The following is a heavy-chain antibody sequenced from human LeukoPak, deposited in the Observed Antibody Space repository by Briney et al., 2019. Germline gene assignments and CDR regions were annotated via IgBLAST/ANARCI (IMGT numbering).Heavy chain of an antibody. CDR1: GYTFTGYY. J-gene: IGHJ6*03. CDR2: INPSGGST. V-gene: IGHV1-46*01. D-gene: IGHD3-16*01. CDR3: ARDPCCTFPYYYYYYMDV. Sequence: PTASVKVSCKASGYTFTGYYMHWVRQAPGQGLEWMGIINPSGGSTSYAQKFQGRVTMTRDMSTSTVYMELSSLRSEDTAVYYCARDPCCTFPYYYYYYMDVWGKGTTVTVSS.